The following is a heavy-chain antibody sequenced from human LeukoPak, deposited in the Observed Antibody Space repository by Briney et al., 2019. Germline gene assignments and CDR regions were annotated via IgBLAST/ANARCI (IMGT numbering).Heavy chain of an antibody. CDR3: ARASGPRFLDV. D-gene: IGHD3-3*01. V-gene: IGHV4-34*01. CDR1: GGSFSGYY. CDR2: INHSGST. J-gene: IGHJ6*04. Sequence: SETLPLTCAVYGGSFSGYYWSWIRQPPGKGLEWIGEINHSGSTNYNPSLKSRVTISVDTSKNQFSLKLSSVTAADTAVYYCARASGPRFLDVWGKGTTVTVSS.